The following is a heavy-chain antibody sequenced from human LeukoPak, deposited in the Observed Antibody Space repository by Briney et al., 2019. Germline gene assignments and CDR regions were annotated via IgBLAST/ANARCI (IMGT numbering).Heavy chain of an antibody. D-gene: IGHD3-10*01. J-gene: IGHJ6*03. CDR1: GFIFSNYW. CDR3: ATPVPHGSDPSLYYYYMDV. CDR2: IKQDGSEK. V-gene: IGHV3-7*03. Sequence: PGGSLRLSCVASGFIFSNYWMSWVRQAPGKGLEWVANIKQDGSEKYYVDSVKGRFTISRDNGKNPLYLQMNSLRVEDTAVYYCATPVPHGSDPSLYYYYMDVWGKGTTVTISS.